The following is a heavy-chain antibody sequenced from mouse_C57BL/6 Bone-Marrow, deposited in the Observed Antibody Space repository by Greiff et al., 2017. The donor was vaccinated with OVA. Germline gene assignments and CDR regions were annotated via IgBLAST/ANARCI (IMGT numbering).Heavy chain of an antibody. CDR2: INSDGGST. Sequence: DVMLVESGGGLVQPGESLKLSCESNEYEFPSHDMSWVRKTPEKRLELVAAINSDGGSTYYPDTMERRFIISRDNTKKTLYLQMSSLRSEDTALYYCAKLRQDYAMDYWGQGTSVTVSS. CDR3: AKLRQDYAMDY. D-gene: IGHD2-4*01. V-gene: IGHV5-2*01. CDR1: EYEFPSHD. J-gene: IGHJ4*01.